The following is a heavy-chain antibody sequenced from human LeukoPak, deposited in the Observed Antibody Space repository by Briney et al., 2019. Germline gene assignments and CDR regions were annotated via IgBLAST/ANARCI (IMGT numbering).Heavy chain of an antibody. CDR2: IIPILGIA. J-gene: IGHJ5*02. CDR3: ARDDPITCSSTSCYENWFDP. D-gene: IGHD2-2*01. CDR1: GGTFSSYT. Sequence: GASVKVSCKASGGTFSSYTISWVRQAPGQGLEWMGRIIPILGIANYAQKFQGRVTITADKFTSTAYMELSSLRSEDTAVYYCARDDPITCSSTSCYENWFDPWGQGTLVTVSS. V-gene: IGHV1-69*04.